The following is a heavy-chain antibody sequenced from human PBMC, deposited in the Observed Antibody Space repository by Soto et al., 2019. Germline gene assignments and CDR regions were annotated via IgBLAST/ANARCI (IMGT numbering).Heavy chain of an antibody. CDR3: AKGKKVVVVAAAFDY. CDR2: ISYDGSNK. J-gene: IGHJ4*02. D-gene: IGHD2-15*01. V-gene: IGHV3-30*18. CDR1: GFTFSSYG. Sequence: QVQLVESGGGVVQPGRSLRLSCAASGFTFSSYGMHWVRQAPGKGLEWVAVISYDGSNKYYADSVKGRFTISRDNSKNTLYLQMNSLRAEDTVVYYCAKGKKVVVVAAAFDYWGQGTLVTVSS.